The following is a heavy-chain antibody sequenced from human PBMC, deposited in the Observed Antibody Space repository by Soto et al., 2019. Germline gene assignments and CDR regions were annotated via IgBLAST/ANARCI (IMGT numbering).Heavy chain of an antibody. V-gene: IGHV1-18*01. D-gene: IGHD6-19*01. Sequence: GASAKVSCKASGYTFTSYGISWVRQAPGQGLEWMGWISAYNGNTNYAQKLQGRVTMTTDTSTSTAYMELRSLRSDDTAVYYCARDLVAVAGKVQTTWFDPWGQGTLVTVSS. CDR2: ISAYNGNT. CDR3: ARDLVAVAGKVQTTWFDP. CDR1: GYTFTSYG. J-gene: IGHJ5*02.